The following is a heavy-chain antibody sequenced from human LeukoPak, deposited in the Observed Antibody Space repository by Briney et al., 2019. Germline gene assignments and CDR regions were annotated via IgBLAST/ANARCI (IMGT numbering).Heavy chain of an antibody. CDR1: GGSFSGYY. CDR2: INHSGST. J-gene: IGHJ4*02. D-gene: IGHD3-10*01. Sequence: SETLSLTCAVYGGSFSGYYWSWIRQPPGKGLEWIGEINHSGSTNYNPSLKSRVTISVDTSKNQFSLKLSSVTAADTAVYYCARGLGNKKYYYGSGSPWPSYFDYWGQGTLVTVSS. V-gene: IGHV4-34*01. CDR3: ARGLGNKKYYYGSGSPWPSYFDY.